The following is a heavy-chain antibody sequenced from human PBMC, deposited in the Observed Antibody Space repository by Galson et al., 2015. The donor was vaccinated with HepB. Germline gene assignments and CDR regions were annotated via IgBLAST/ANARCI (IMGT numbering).Heavy chain of an antibody. V-gene: IGHV1-18*01. CDR2: ISAYNGNT. D-gene: IGHD3-9*01. CDR1: GYTFTSYG. Sequence: SVKVSCKASGYTFTSYGITWVRQAPGQGLEWMGWISAYNGNTNYAQKLQGRVTMTTDTSTSTAYMELRSLRSDDTAVYYCATLRYSDWPLPSGAFDIWGQGTMVTVSS. J-gene: IGHJ3*02. CDR3: ATLRYSDWPLPSGAFDI.